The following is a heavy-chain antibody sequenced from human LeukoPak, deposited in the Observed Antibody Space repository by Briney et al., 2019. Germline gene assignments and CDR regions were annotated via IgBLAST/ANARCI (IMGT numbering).Heavy chain of an antibody. CDR3: AKSFRSSGLYYFDY. D-gene: IGHD3-22*01. J-gene: IGHJ4*02. Sequence: GGSLRLSCAASGFTFSSYAMSWVRQAPGKGLEWVSAISGSGGSTYCADSVKGRFTISRDNSKNTLYLQMNSLRAEDTAVYYCAKSFRSSGLYYFDYWGQGTLVTVSS. CDR1: GFTFSSYA. V-gene: IGHV3-23*01. CDR2: ISGSGGST.